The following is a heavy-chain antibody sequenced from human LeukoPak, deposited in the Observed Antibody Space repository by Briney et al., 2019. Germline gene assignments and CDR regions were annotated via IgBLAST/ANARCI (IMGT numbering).Heavy chain of an antibody. CDR1: GYTFTSYC. CDR3: ATAPAKSCSSTSCYHFDY. Sequence: ASVKVSCKASGYTFTSYCMHWVRQATGQGLEWVGIINPSGGSTSYAQKFQGRVTMTRDTSTSTVYMELSSLRSEDTAVYYCATAPAKSCSSTSCYHFDYWGQGTLVTVSS. CDR2: INPSGGST. J-gene: IGHJ4*02. D-gene: IGHD2-2*01. V-gene: IGHV1-46*03.